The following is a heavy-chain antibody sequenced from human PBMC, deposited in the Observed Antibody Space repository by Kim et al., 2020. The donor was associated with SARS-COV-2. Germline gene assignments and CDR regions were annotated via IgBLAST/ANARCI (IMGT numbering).Heavy chain of an antibody. CDR1: GGSFSGYY. CDR3: ARGGATVTHTYALAFVY. J-gene: IGHJ4*02. D-gene: IGHD4-17*01. Sequence: SETLSLTCAVYGGSFSGYYWSWIRQPPGKGLEWIGEINHSGSTNYNPSLKSRVTISVDTSKNQFSLKLSSVTAADTAVYYCARGGATVTHTYALAFVYWGQGTLVTVSS. V-gene: IGHV4-34*01. CDR2: INHSGST.